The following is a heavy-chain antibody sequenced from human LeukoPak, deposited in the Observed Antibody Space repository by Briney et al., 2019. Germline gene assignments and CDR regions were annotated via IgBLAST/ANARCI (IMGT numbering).Heavy chain of an antibody. Sequence: ASVKVSCKASGFTFTSSAVQWVRQARGQRLEWIGWIVVGSGNTNYAQKFQERVTITRDMSTSTAYMELSSLRSEDTAVYYCAADSGSDYDNSPGPDAFDIWGQGTMVTVSS. CDR1: GFTFTSSA. J-gene: IGHJ3*02. D-gene: IGHD5-12*01. CDR3: AADSGSDYDNSPGPDAFDI. CDR2: IVVGSGNT. V-gene: IGHV1-58*01.